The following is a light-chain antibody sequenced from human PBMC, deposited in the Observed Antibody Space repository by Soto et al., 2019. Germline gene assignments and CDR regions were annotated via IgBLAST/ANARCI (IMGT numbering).Light chain of an antibody. CDR3: GTGDSSLSAGNYV. J-gene: IGLJ1*01. Sequence: QSVLTQPPSVSAAPGQKVTISCSGSTSNIGNNYVSWYQQLPGTAPKLLIYENNKRPSGIPDRFSGSKSGTSATLGITGLQTGGEADYYCGTGDSSLSAGNYVFGTGTKVTVL. V-gene: IGLV1-51*02. CDR1: TSNIGNNY. CDR2: ENN.